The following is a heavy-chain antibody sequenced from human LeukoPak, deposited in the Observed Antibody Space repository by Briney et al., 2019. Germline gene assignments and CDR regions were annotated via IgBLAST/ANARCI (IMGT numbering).Heavy chain of an antibody. CDR2: IIPIFGTA. V-gene: IGHV1-69*13. J-gene: IGHJ4*02. CDR3: ASSAGQQGIVGAAKFDY. CDR1: GGTFSGYA. D-gene: IGHD1-26*01. Sequence: SVKVSCKASGGTFSGYAISWVRQAPGQGLEWMGGIIPIFGTANYAQKFQGRVTITADESTSTAYMELSSLRSEDTAVYYCASSAGQQGIVGAAKFDYWGQGTLVTVSS.